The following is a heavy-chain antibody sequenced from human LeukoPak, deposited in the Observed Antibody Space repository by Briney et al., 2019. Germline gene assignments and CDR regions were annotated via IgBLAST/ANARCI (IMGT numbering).Heavy chain of an antibody. Sequence: GGSLRLSCAASGFIFSNYWMSWVRQAPGRGLEWVANIKKDGSEKYYVDSVKGRFTISRDNAKNSLYLQMNSLRAEDTAVYYCARDRGFSYGYGAKPYFDYWGQGTPVTVSS. D-gene: IGHD5-18*01. CDR2: IKKDGSEK. V-gene: IGHV3-7*05. CDR3: ARDRGFSYGYGAKPYFDY. J-gene: IGHJ4*02. CDR1: GFIFSNYW.